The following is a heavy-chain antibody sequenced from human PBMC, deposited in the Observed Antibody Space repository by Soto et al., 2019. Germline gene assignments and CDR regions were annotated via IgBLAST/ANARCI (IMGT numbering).Heavy chain of an antibody. Sequence: QVQLVQSGAEVKKPGASVKVSCKASGYTFTSYDINWVRQATGQGLEWMGWMNPNSGNTGYAQKSQGRVTMTRNTSISTAYMELSSLRSEDTAVYYGSRGSKGSSWYAYWFDPWGQGTLVTVSS. CDR1: GYTFTSYD. V-gene: IGHV1-8*01. CDR3: SRGSKGSSWYAYWFDP. D-gene: IGHD6-13*01. J-gene: IGHJ5*02. CDR2: MNPNSGNT.